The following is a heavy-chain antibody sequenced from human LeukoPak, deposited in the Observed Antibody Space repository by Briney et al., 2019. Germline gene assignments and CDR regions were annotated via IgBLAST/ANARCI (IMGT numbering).Heavy chain of an antibody. D-gene: IGHD3-22*01. CDR2: MYYSGST. V-gene: IGHV4-59*08. CDR1: GGSISGYY. Sequence: KPSETLSLTCTVSGGSISGYYWSWIRQSPGKGLVWIGYMYYSGSTNYNPSLKSRVTMSVDMSKNQFSPKLSSVTAADTALYYCARHFTYYYDSSGYPRDAFDIWGQGTMVTVSS. CDR3: ARHFTYYYDSSGYPRDAFDI. J-gene: IGHJ3*02.